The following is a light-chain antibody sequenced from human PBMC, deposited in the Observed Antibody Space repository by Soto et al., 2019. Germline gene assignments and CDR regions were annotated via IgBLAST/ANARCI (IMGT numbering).Light chain of an antibody. V-gene: IGLV2-11*01. CDR1: SSDVGGYNY. CDR3: CSYAGSSV. Sequence: QSALTQPRSVSGSPGQSVTISCTGTSSDVGGYNYVSWYQQHPGKAPKLMIYDVSKRPSGVPDRFSGSKSGNTASLNISGLQAEDEADYECCSYAGSSVFANGTKVTVL. J-gene: IGLJ1*01. CDR2: DVS.